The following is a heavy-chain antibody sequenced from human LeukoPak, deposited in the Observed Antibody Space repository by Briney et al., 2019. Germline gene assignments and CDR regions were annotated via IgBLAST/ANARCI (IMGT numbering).Heavy chain of an antibody. CDR2: IGVTGDT. Sequence: GGSLRLSCAASGFTFSKDDFHWVRQAPGKGLEWVAAIGVTGDTYYADSEKGRFTISREDAANSLYLQMRSLGAGDTALYYCTKEFCGSRAAGAGGSYYDFWGRGAWSLSPQ. V-gene: IGHV3-13*01. D-gene: IGHD2-15*01. CDR1: GFTFSKDD. CDR3: TKEFCGSRAAGAGGSYYDF. J-gene: IGHJ2*01.